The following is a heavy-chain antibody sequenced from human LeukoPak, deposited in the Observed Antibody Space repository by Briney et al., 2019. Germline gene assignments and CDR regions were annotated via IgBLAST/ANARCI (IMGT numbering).Heavy chain of an antibody. CDR3: ARDIDTYYYGSGSYLYGMDV. D-gene: IGHD3-10*01. J-gene: IGHJ6*02. V-gene: IGHV3-33*01. Sequence: GRSLRLSCAASGFTFSSYGMHWVRQAPGKGLEWVAVIWYDGSNKYYADSVKGRFTISRDNSKNTLYLQMNSLRAEDTAVYYCARDIDTYYYGSGSYLYGMDVWGQGTTVTVSS. CDR1: GFTFSSYG. CDR2: IWYDGSNK.